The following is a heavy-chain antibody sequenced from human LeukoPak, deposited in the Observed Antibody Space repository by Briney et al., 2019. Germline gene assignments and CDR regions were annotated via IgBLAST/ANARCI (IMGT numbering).Heavy chain of an antibody. CDR3: ARDSSSWLSGSFDP. J-gene: IGHJ5*02. V-gene: IGHV4-61*02. CDR2: IYPSGST. D-gene: IGHD6-13*01. Sequence: SETLSLTCTVSGASLSSGSYYWSWIRQPAGKGLEWIGRIYPSGSTDYNPSLKSRVTMSVDTSKNQFSLKLSSVTAADTAVYYCARDSSSWLSGSFDPWGQGTLVTVSS. CDR1: GASLSSGSYY.